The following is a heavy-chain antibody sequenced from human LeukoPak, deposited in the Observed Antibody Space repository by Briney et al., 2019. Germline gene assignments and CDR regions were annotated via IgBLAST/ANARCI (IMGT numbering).Heavy chain of an antibody. V-gene: IGHV3-23*01. Sequence: GGSLRLSCAASGFTFSSYAMSWVRQAPGKGLEWVSAISGSGGSTYYADSVKGRFTISRDNSKNTLYLQMNSLRAEDTAVYYCGGGYYDILTGLHYYGMDVWGQGTTVTVSS. J-gene: IGHJ6*02. CDR3: GGGYYDILTGLHYYGMDV. CDR2: ISGSGGST. CDR1: GFTFSSYA. D-gene: IGHD3-9*01.